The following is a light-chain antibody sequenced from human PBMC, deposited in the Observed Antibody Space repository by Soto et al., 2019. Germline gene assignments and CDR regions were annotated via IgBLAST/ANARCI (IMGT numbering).Light chain of an antibody. CDR1: QGISNY. Sequence: DIQMTQSPSSQSASVGDRVTITCRASQGISNYLAWYQQKPGKVPKLLIYAASTLQSGVPSRFSGSGSGTDFTLTISSLQPEDVATYYCQKYNSAPALTFGGGTKVEIK. CDR3: QKYNSAPALT. J-gene: IGKJ4*01. V-gene: IGKV1-27*01. CDR2: AAS.